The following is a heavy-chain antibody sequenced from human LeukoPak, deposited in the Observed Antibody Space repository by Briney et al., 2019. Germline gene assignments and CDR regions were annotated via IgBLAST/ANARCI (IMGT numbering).Heavy chain of an antibody. CDR1: GDSISRYY. D-gene: IGHD3-9*01. CDR2: IYYTGTT. CDR3: ARAGDYDILEGGGMRY. Sequence: SETLSLTCTVSGDSISRYYWSWIRQPPGKGLEWIGYIYYTGTTNYNPSLKSRVTITVDTSKNQFSLKLSSVTAADTAVYYCARAGDYDILEGGGMRYWGQGTLVTASS. J-gene: IGHJ4*02. V-gene: IGHV4-59*01.